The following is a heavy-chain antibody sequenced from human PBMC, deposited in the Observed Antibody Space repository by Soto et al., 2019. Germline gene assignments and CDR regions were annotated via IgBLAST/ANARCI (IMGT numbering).Heavy chain of an antibody. CDR2: VSPPFRTS. J-gene: IGHJ6*02. V-gene: IGHV1-69*01. Sequence: QVQLVQSGAEVKKPGSSVKVSCKTSGVSFNNNGIGWVRQAPGHGLEWMGGVSPPFRTSNYARKCQGRISITADASTGTVNMELSSLTPEDTAQYYCARVLYYGSGSYSPYGMDVWGQGTTVTVSS. CDR3: ARVLYYGSGSYSPYGMDV. D-gene: IGHD3-10*01. CDR1: GVSFNNNG.